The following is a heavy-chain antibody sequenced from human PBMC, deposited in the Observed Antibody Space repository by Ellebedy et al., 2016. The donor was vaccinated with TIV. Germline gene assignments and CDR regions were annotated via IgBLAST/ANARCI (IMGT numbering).Heavy chain of an antibody. CDR1: GFTFSDYW. Sequence: GESLKISXAASGFTFSDYWMSWVRQAPGKGLEWVANIKQHGSEKYYLDSVKGRFTISRDNSKSTLFLQMNSLTVEDSAIYYCVSFQYWGQGTLVTVSS. CDR2: IKQHGSEK. V-gene: IGHV3-7*03. J-gene: IGHJ4*02. CDR3: VSFQY.